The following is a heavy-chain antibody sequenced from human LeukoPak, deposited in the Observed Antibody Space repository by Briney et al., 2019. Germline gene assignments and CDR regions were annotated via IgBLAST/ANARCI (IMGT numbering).Heavy chain of an antibody. CDR1: GFTVSSNY. CDR3: ARSPSSFDP. Sequence: GGSLRLSCAASGFTVSSNYMTWVRQAPGKGLEWVSVIYSGGSTYYADSVKGRFTISRDNSKSTLYLQMNSLRVVDTAVYYCARSPSSFDPWGQGALVTVSS. CDR2: IYSGGST. D-gene: IGHD3-16*02. V-gene: IGHV3-66*01. J-gene: IGHJ5*02.